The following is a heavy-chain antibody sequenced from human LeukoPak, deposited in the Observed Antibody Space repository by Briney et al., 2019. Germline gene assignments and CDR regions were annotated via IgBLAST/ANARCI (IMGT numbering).Heavy chain of an antibody. Sequence: QSGGSLRLSCVASGFTFSSYWMHWVRQAPGKGLVWVSRINTDGTSTTYADSVRGRFTISRDNSKNPLYLQMNSLRAEDTAVYYCAKVGGPLVRDYYFDYWGQGTLVTVSS. CDR1: GFTFSSYW. V-gene: IGHV3-74*01. J-gene: IGHJ4*02. CDR3: AKVGGPLVRDYYFDY. D-gene: IGHD1-26*01. CDR2: INTDGTST.